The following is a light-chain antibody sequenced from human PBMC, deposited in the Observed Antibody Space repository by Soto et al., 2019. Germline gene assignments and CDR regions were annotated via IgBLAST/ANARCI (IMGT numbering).Light chain of an antibody. CDR2: AAS. V-gene: IGKV3-20*01. CDR1: QSLSSTY. Sequence: EIVLTQSPGTLSLSPGERATLSCRASQSLSSTYLAWYQQKRGQAPRLLIYAASRRATGIPDRFSGSGSGTDFTLTIIRLEPEDFAIYYCHQYDTSPRTFGQGTKVEIK. CDR3: HQYDTSPRT. J-gene: IGKJ1*01.